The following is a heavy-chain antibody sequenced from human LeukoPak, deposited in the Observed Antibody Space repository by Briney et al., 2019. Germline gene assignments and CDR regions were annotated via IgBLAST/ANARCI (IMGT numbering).Heavy chain of an antibody. Sequence: SETLSLTCTVSNGSMNSGGYYWSWIRQHPGKGLEWIGSIYYFGNTYYNPSPKSRVIISVDTSKNQFSLKMSSVTAADTAVYYCARGSGYYDSRGTVSWFDPWGQGTLVTVSS. V-gene: IGHV4-31*03. D-gene: IGHD3-22*01. CDR3: ARGSGYYDSRGTVSWFDP. J-gene: IGHJ5*02. CDR1: NGSMNSGGYY. CDR2: IYYFGNT.